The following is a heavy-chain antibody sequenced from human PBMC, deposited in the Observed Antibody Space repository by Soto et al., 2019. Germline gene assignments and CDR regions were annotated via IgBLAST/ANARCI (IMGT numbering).Heavy chain of an antibody. CDR3: ARGYDDFDY. V-gene: IGHV4-59*01. D-gene: IGHD5-12*01. J-gene: IGHJ4*02. CDR2: FYYSGST. CDR1: GGSISSYY. Sequence: SETLSLTCTVSGGSISSYYWSWVRQPPGKGLEWIGYFYYSGSTNYNPSLKSRVTISVDTSKNQFSLKLSSVTAADTAVYYCARGYDDFDYWGQGTLVTVSS.